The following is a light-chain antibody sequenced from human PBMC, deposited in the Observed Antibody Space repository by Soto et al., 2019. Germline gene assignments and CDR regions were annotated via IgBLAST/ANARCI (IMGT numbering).Light chain of an antibody. V-gene: IGKV3-20*01. J-gene: IGKJ1*01. CDR3: QQYGSSPRT. CDR1: QSVRSIY. CDR2: AAC. Sequence: VLTQSHGTLSLSPGERATLSCRASQSVRSIYLARYQHKPGQAPRLLIYAACSRATGITDRVSGSGSGTDFTLTISRLEPADFAVYYCQQYGSSPRTFGQRTKVAIK.